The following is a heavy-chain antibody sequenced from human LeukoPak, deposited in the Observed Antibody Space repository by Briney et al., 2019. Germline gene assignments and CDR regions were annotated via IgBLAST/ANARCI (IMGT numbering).Heavy chain of an antibody. V-gene: IGHV1-8*01. Sequence: ASVTVSCKASGYTFTSYDINWVRQAPGQGLEWMGWMNPNSGNTGYAQKFQGRVTMTTDTSTSTAYMELRSLRSDDTAVYYCARDIYPYYYGSGSSFRDYWGQGTLVTVSS. CDR3: ARDIYPYYYGSGSSFRDY. D-gene: IGHD3-10*01. CDR2: MNPNSGNT. CDR1: GYTFTSYD. J-gene: IGHJ4*02.